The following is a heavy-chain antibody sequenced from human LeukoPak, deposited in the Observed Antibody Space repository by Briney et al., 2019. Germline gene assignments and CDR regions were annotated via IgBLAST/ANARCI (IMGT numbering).Heavy chain of an antibody. D-gene: IGHD3-10*01. CDR2: ISSSSSTI. Sequence: GGSLRLSCAASGFTFSDYYMNWVRQAPGKGLEWVSYISSSSSTIYYADSVKGRFTISRDNAKNSLYLQMNSLRAEDTAVYYCARDSAPGSSPAHFQHWGQGTLVTVSS. V-gene: IGHV3-48*01. J-gene: IGHJ1*01. CDR3: ARDSAPGSSPAHFQH. CDR1: GFTFSDYY.